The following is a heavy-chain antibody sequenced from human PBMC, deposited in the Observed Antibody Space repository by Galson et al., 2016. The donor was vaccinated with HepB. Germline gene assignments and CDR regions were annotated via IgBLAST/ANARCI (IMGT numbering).Heavy chain of an antibody. D-gene: IGHD3-16*01. CDR2: VTHDGNNK. CDR1: GFIFSSYA. CDR3: AKERGTAKSFDY. V-gene: IGHV3-30*18. Sequence: SLRLSCAASGFIFSSYAMHWVRKVPGKGLEWVAVVTHDGNNKYYADPVKGRFTISRDNSKNTLFIQMNSLRLEDTAVYYCAKERGTAKSFDYWGPGTTVTVSS. J-gene: IGHJ4*03.